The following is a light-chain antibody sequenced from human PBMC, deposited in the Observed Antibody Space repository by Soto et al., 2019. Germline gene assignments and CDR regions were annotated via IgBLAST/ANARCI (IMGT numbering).Light chain of an antibody. V-gene: IGKV3-15*01. CDR1: QSVSNN. CDR3: QQHNQWPIT. CDR2: AAS. Sequence: ESVLTQSPGTLSLSPGERATLSCRASQSVSNNYLAWYQQKPGQAPRLLIYAASTRATGTPARFSGSGSGTEFTLTINSLQSEDSAVYYCQQHNQWPITFGQGTRLEIK. J-gene: IGKJ5*01.